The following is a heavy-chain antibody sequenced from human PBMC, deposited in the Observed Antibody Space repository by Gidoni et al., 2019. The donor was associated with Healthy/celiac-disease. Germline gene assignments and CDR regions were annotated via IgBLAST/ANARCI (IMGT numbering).Heavy chain of an antibody. CDR3: ARGSKQSATMPFDY. Sequence: QVQLQQWGAGLLKPSETLSLTCAVYGGSFSGYYWSWIRQPPGKGLEWIGEINHSGSTNYNPSLKSRVTISVDTSKNQFSLKLSSVTAADTAVYYCARGSKQSATMPFDYWGQGTLVTVSS. CDR2: INHSGST. CDR1: GGSFSGYY. J-gene: IGHJ4*02. D-gene: IGHD5-12*01. V-gene: IGHV4-34*01.